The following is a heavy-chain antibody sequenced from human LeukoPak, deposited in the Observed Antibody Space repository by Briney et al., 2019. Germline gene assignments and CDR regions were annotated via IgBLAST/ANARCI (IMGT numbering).Heavy chain of an antibody. Sequence: GGSLRLSCAASGFTFSNYAMSWVRQGPGKGLKWVSTISGSGSSTYYADSVQGRFIISRDNSKNTLYLQMNSLRAEDTAVYYCVKDVRDWPYYWGQGTLVTVSS. CDR1: GFTFSNYA. D-gene: IGHD3-10*02. CDR2: ISGSGSST. CDR3: VKDVRDWPYY. V-gene: IGHV3-23*01. J-gene: IGHJ4*02.